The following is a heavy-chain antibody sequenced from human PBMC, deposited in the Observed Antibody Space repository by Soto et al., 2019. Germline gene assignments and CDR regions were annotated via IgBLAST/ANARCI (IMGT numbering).Heavy chain of an antibody. CDR1: GFTFSSYA. J-gene: IGHJ5*02. Sequence: EVQLLESGGDLVQPGGSLRLSCAASGFTFSSYAMSWVRQAPGKGLEWVSTISPGGGSTYYADSVEGRFTFSRDNSMRTLHLQLNSLRDDDTAVYYCAKDRGSGDQGRVRFDPWGKGTLLTVYS. CDR2: ISPGGGST. CDR3: AKDRGSGDQGRVRFDP. D-gene: IGHD2-15*01. V-gene: IGHV3-23*01.